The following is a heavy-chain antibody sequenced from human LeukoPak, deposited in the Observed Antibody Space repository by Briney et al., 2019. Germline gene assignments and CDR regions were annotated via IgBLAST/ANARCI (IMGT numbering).Heavy chain of an antibody. J-gene: IGHJ3*02. D-gene: IGHD2-2*01. Sequence: SVKVSCKASGGTFSSYTISWVRQAPGQGLEWMGRIIPILGIANYAQKFRGRVTITADKSTSTAYMELSSLRSEDTAVYYCAREKGYCSSTSCFDAFDIWGQGTMVTVSS. V-gene: IGHV1-69*04. CDR1: GGTFSSYT. CDR3: AREKGYCSSTSCFDAFDI. CDR2: IIPILGIA.